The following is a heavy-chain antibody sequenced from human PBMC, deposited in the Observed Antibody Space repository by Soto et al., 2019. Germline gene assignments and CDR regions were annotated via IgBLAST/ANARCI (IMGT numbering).Heavy chain of an antibody. CDR3: AEVGSGGWCYPFDY. D-gene: IGHD6-19*01. V-gene: IGHV4-59*11. CDR1: RGSISSHY. Sequence: QVQLQESGPGLVQPSETLSLTCTVSRGSISSHYWCWIRQPPGKALEWIGYFYYSGTAHYNPSLQLRVAMSVDPSKSPVRLKLSSVTAADTAVYYCAEVGSGGWCYPFDYWGQGILVTFCS. J-gene: IGHJ4*02. CDR2: FYYSGTA.